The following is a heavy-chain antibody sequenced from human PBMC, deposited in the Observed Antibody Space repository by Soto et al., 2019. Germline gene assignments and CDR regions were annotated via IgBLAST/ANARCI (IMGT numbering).Heavy chain of an antibody. Sequence: GGCLRLSCAASGFTFSSYSMNWVRQAPGKGLEWVSSISSSSSYICYADSVKGRFTISRDNAKNSLYLQMNSLRAEDTAVYYCARDHGHEFYYDYIWGSYRYTLWFDPWGQGTLVTVSS. CDR2: ISSSSSYI. CDR1: GFTFSSYS. CDR3: ARDHGHEFYYDYIWGSYRYTLWFDP. J-gene: IGHJ5*02. D-gene: IGHD3-16*02. V-gene: IGHV3-21*01.